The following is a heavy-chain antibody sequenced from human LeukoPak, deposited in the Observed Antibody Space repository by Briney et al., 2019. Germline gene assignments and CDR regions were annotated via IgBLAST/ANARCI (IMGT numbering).Heavy chain of an antibody. Sequence: SVKVSCKASGGTFSSYAISWVRQAPGQGLELMGGIIPIFGTANYAQKFQGRVTITADKSTSTAYMELSSLRSEDTAVYYCARGGSGSYDAFDIWGQGTMVTVSS. CDR3: ARGGSGSYDAFDI. CDR2: IIPIFGTA. J-gene: IGHJ3*02. CDR1: GGTFSSYA. V-gene: IGHV1-69*06. D-gene: IGHD1-26*01.